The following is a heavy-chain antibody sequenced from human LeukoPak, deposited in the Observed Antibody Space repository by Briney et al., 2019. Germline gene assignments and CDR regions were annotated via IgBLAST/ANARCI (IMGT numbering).Heavy chain of an antibody. J-gene: IGHJ3*02. D-gene: IGHD1-7*01. CDR2: ISGSGGST. V-gene: IGHV3-23*01. CDR3: AKDRNYRGAFDI. CDR1: GFTFSSYA. Sequence: GGSLRLSCAASGFTFSSYAMSWVRQAPGKGLEWVSAISGSGGSTYYADSVKGRFTISRDNSKNTLCLQMNSLRAEDTAVYYCAKDRNYRGAFDIWGQGTMVTVSS.